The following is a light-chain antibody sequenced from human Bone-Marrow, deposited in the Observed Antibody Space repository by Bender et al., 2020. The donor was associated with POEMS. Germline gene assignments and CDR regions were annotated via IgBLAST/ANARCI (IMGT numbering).Light chain of an antibody. J-gene: IGLJ3*02. CDR3: CSYAGSYIWV. CDR2: DVN. CDR1: SSDDGSYKY. Sequence: QSALTQPRSVSGSPGQSVTISCAGTSSDDGSYKYVSWYQQHPAKAPKLIIYDVNKRPSGAPDRFSGSKSGSTASLPIAGVRAGDEAVYYCCSYAGSYIWVCGGGTELSVL. V-gene: IGLV2-11*01.